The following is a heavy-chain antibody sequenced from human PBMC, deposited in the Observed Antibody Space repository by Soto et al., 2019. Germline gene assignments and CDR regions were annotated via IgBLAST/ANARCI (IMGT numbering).Heavy chain of an antibody. CDR3: AAATWSGPLSPDAFEF. V-gene: IGHV4-61*01. CDR1: DGSVSSGSYY. D-gene: IGHD3-3*01. Sequence: SETLSLTCTVSDGSVSSGSYYWTWIRQPPGRGLEWIGYIYSSGSTLYIPSLKSRVIISLDASMKQLTLKVSSVTAADTAVYYCAAATWSGPLSPDAFEFWGQGIMVTVSS. CDR2: IYSSGST. J-gene: IGHJ3*01.